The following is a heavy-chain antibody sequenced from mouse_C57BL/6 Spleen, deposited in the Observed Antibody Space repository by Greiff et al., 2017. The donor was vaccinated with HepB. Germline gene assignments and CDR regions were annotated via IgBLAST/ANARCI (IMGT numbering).Heavy chain of an antibody. CDR2: IYPGSGST. CDR3: ARSRLLQLTYYAMEY. V-gene: IGHV1-55*01. Sequence: VQLQQPGAELVKPGASVKMSCKASGYTFTSYWITWVKQRPGQGLEWIGDIYPGSGSTNYNEKFKSKATLTVDTSSSTAYMQLSSLTSEDSAVYYCARSRLLQLTYYAMEYWGQGTSVTVSS. J-gene: IGHJ4*01. D-gene: IGHD2-3*01. CDR1: GYTFTSYW.